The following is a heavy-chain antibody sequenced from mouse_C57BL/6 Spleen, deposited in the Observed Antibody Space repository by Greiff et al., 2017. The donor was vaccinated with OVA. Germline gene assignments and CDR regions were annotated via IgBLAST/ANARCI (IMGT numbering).Heavy chain of an antibody. V-gene: IGHV3-1*01. Sequence: EVQLQQSGPGMVKPSQSLSLTCTVTGYSITSGYDWHWIRHFPGNKLERMGYISYSGSTNYNPSLKSRISITHDTSKNHFFLKLNSVTTEDTSTYYCARKYYGSSNWYFDVWGTGTTVTVSS. CDR1: GYSITSGYD. CDR3: ARKYYGSSNWYFDV. CDR2: ISYSGST. J-gene: IGHJ1*03. D-gene: IGHD1-1*01.